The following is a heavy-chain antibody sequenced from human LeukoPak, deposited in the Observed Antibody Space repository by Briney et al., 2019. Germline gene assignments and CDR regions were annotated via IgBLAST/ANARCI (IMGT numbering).Heavy chain of an antibody. V-gene: IGHV3-74*01. J-gene: IGHJ3*02. D-gene: IGHD3-9*01. CDR1: GFTFSSYW. CDR2: INSDGSST. Sequence: GGSLRLSCAASGFTFSSYWMHWVRQAPGKGLVWVSRINSDGSSTSYADSVKGRFTISRDNAKNTLYLQMNSLRAEDTAVYYCARANYDILTGHAFDIWGQGTVVTVSS. CDR3: ARANYDILTGHAFDI.